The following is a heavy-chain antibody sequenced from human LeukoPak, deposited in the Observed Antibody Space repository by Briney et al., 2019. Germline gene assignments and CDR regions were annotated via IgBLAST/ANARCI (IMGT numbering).Heavy chain of an antibody. CDR3: ARDFPTLTVTTPARWFDP. D-gene: IGHD4-11*01. Sequence: ASVKVSCKASGYTFTGYYMHWVRQAPGQGLEWMGWINPNSGGTNYAQKFQGRVTMTRDTSISTACMELSRLRSDDTAVYYCARDFPTLTVTTPARWFDPWGQGTLVTVSS. V-gene: IGHV1-2*02. CDR2: INPNSGGT. J-gene: IGHJ5*02. CDR1: GYTFTGYY.